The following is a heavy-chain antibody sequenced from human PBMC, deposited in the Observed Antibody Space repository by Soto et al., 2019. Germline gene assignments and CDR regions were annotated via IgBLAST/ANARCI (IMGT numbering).Heavy chain of an antibody. CDR3: ARTIVVVPAAMGGWFDP. CDR1: GYTFTSYG. J-gene: IGHJ5*02. D-gene: IGHD2-2*01. CDR2: ISAYNGNT. Sequence: QVQLVQSGAEVKKPGASVKVSCKASGYTFTSYGISWVRQPPGQGLEWMGWISAYNGNTNYAQKLQGRVTMTTDTSTSTAYMELRSLRSDVTAVYYCARTIVVVPAAMGGWFDPWGQGILVTVSS. V-gene: IGHV1-18*01.